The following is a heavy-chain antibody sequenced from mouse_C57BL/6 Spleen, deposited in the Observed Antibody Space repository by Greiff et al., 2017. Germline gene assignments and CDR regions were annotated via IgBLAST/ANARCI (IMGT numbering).Heavy chain of an antibody. CDR3: ARYGSSYVYWYFDV. CDR2: IDPSDSET. V-gene: IGHV1-52*01. Sequence: VQLQQSGAELVRPGSSVKLSCKASGYTFTSYWMHWVKQRPIQGLEWIGNIDPSDSETHYNQKFKDKATLTVDKSSSTAYMQLSSLTSEDSAVYYCARYGSSYVYWYFDVWGTGTTVTVSS. CDR1: GYTFTSYW. D-gene: IGHD1-1*01. J-gene: IGHJ1*03.